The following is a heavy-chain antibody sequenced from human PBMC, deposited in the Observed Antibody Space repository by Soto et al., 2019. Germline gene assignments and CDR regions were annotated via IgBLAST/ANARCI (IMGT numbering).Heavy chain of an antibody. CDR3: ASPKIAFYNWFDP. Sequence: SETLSLTCPVSGCSISSSIYYWGWIRQPPGKGLEWIGSIYYSGSTYYNPSLKSRVTISVDTSKNQFSLKLSSVTAADTAVYYCASPKIAFYNWFDPWGQGTLVTVSS. D-gene: IGHD3-3*02. J-gene: IGHJ5*02. CDR2: IYYSGST. CDR1: GCSISSSIYY. V-gene: IGHV4-39*01.